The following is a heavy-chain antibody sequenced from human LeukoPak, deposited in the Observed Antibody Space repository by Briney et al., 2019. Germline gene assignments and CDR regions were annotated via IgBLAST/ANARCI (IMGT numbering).Heavy chain of an antibody. D-gene: IGHD5-18*01. CDR1: GFTFSSYA. CDR2: ISGSGGKT. CDR3: AKGGLPGYSYGTVDY. V-gene: IGHV3-23*01. Sequence: GGSLRLSCAASGFTFSSYAMSWVGQAPGKGLEWVSAISGSGGKTYYADSVKGRFTISRDNSKNTLYLQVNSLRAEDTAIYYCAKGGLPGYSYGTVDYWGQGTLVTVSS. J-gene: IGHJ4*02.